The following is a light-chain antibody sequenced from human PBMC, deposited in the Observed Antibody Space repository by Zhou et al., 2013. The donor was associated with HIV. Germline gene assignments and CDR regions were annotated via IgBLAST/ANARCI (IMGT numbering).Light chain of an antibody. CDR1: QSVRSSY. CDR3: QQFNYWPPWT. J-gene: IGKJ1*01. CDR2: GAS. Sequence: DIVLTQSPGTLSSSPGERATLSCRASQSVRSSYLAWYQQRPGQAPRLLIYGASLRATGIPDRFSGSGSGTEFTLTISTMQSEDFAVYYCQQFNYWPPWTFGQGTKVEIK. V-gene: IGKV3D-15*03.